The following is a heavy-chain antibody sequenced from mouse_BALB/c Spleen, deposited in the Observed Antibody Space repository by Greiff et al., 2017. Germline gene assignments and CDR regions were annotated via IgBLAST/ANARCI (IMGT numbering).Heavy chain of an antibody. CDR3: ARLDYYGSSLFAY. J-gene: IGHJ3*01. V-gene: IGHV3-8*02. CDR1: GDSITSGY. CDR2: ISYSGST. Sequence: EVQLQESGPSLVKPSQTLSLTCSVTGDSITSGYWNWIRKFPGNKLEYMGYISYSGSTYYNPSLKSRISITRDTSKNQYYLQLNSVTTEDTATYYCARLDYYGSSLFAYWGQGTLVTVSA. D-gene: IGHD1-1*01.